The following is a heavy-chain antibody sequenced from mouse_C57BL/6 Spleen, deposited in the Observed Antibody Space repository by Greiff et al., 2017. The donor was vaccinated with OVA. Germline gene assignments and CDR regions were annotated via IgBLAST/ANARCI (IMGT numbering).Heavy chain of an antibody. CDR2: ISYDGSN. J-gene: IGHJ1*03. V-gene: IGHV3-6*01. CDR3: AREDGYYRYFDV. CDR1: GYSITSGYY. Sequence: EVKLEESGPGLVKPSQSLSLTCSVTGYSITSGYYWNWIRQFPGNKLEWMGYISYDGSNNYNPSLKNRISITSDTSKNQFFLKLNSVTTEDTATYYCAREDGYYRYFDVWGTGTTVTVSS. D-gene: IGHD2-3*01.